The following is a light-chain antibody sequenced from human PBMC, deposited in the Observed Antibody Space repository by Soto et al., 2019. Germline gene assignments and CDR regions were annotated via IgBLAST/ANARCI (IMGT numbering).Light chain of an antibody. CDR1: QSVLYSSNNKHY. Sequence: DIVMTQSPDSLAVSLGERATINCKSSQSVLYSSNNKHYLAWYQQKPGQPPKLLIYWASTRESGVPDRFSGSGSGTDFTLTISSLQAEDVAVYYCQKYYSTPPTYTFGQGTKLEIK. V-gene: IGKV4-1*01. J-gene: IGKJ2*01. CDR2: WAS. CDR3: QKYYSTPPTYT.